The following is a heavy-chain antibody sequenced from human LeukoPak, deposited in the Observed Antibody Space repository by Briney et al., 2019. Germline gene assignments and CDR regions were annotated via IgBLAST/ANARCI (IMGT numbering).Heavy chain of an antibody. Sequence: PGGSLRLSCAASGFTFSSYWMNWARQAPGKGLEWVSSISGSGGSTYYADSVKGRFTISRDNSKNTLYLQMNSLRAEDTAVYYCAKEHDYSNYYYFDFWGQGTLVTVSS. CDR2: ISGSGGST. CDR1: GFTFSSYW. J-gene: IGHJ4*02. CDR3: AKEHDYSNYYYFDF. D-gene: IGHD4-11*01. V-gene: IGHV3-23*01.